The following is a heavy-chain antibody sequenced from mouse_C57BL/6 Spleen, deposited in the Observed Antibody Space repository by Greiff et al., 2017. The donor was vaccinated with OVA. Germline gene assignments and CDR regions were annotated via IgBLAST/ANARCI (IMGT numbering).Heavy chain of an antibody. D-gene: IGHD2-5*01. Sequence: EVQGLESEGGLVQPGSSMKLSCTASGFTFSDYYMAWVRQVPEKGLEWVANINYDGSSTYYLDSLKSRFIISRDNAKNILYLQMSSLKSEDTATYYCARDKDSNLDYWGQGTTLTVSS. J-gene: IGHJ2*01. CDR2: INYDGSST. V-gene: IGHV5-16*01. CDR1: GFTFSDYY. CDR3: ARDKDSNLDY.